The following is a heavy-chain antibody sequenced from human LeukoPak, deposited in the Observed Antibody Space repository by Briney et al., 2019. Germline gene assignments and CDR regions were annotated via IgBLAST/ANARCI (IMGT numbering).Heavy chain of an antibody. J-gene: IGHJ5*02. CDR3: ARETYSFIPYNWFDP. V-gene: IGHV1-2*02. Sequence: ASVTVSCTASGYTFTGYYMHWVRQAPGQGLEWMGWIDPNSGGTNYAQKFQGRVTMTRDTSISTAYMELSRLRSDDTAVYYCARETYSFIPYNWFDPWGQGTLVTVSS. D-gene: IGHD2-21*01. CDR1: GYTFTGYY. CDR2: IDPNSGGT.